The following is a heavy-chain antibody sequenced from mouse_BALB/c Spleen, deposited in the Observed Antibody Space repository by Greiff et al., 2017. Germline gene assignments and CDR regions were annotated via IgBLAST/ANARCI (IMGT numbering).Heavy chain of an antibody. V-gene: IGHV1-31*01. CDR3: ARDYRYDNYAMDY. D-gene: IGHD2-14*01. Sequence: VQLQQSGPELVKPGASVKISCKASGYSFTGYYMHWVKQSHVKSLEWIGRINPYNGATSYNQNFKDKASLTVDKSSSTAYMELHSLTSEDSAVYYCARDYRYDNYAMDYWGQGTAVTVSS. CDR1: GYSFTGYY. J-gene: IGHJ4*01. CDR2: INPYNGAT.